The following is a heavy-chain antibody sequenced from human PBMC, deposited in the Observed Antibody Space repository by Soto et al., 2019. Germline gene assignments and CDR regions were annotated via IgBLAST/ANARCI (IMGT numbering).Heavy chain of an antibody. CDR1: GFTFSSYA. V-gene: IGHV3-23*01. Sequence: GGSLRLSCAASGFTFSSYAMSWVRQAPGKGLEWVSAISGSGGSTYYADSVKGRFTISRDNSKNTLYLQMNSLRAEDTAVYYCAKDIELVVAAHDAFDIWGQGTMVTVSS. J-gene: IGHJ3*02. D-gene: IGHD2-15*01. CDR3: AKDIELVVAAHDAFDI. CDR2: ISGSGGST.